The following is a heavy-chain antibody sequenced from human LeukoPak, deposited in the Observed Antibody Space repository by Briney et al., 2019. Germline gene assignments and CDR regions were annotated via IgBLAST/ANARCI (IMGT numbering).Heavy chain of an antibody. J-gene: IGHJ4*02. CDR1: GYTFTGYY. V-gene: IGHV7-4-1*02. CDR3: AREVLRHDY. Sequence: ASVKVSCKASGYTFTGYYMHWVRQAPGQGLEWMGWIITDTGNPTYAQGFTGRFVFSVDTSVNTAYLQISSLKAEDTAVYYCAREVLRHDYWCQGTLVTVSS. D-gene: IGHD3-10*01. CDR2: IITDTGNP.